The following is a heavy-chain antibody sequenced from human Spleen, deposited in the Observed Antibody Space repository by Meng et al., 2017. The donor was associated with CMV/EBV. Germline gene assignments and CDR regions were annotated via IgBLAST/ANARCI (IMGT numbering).Heavy chain of an antibody. CDR2: IYYSGST. J-gene: IGHJ6*02. V-gene: IGHV4-30-4*08. Sequence: VSGGSISSGDYYWSWIRQPPGKGLEWIGYIYYSGSTYYNPSLKSRVTISVDTSKNQFSLKLSSVTAADTAVYYCARGASYPRGMDVWGQGTTVTVSS. D-gene: IGHD3-10*01. CDR1: GGSISSGDYY. CDR3: ARGASYPRGMDV.